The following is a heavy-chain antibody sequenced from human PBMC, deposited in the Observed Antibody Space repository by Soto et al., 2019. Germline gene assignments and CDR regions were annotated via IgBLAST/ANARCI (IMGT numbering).Heavy chain of an antibody. D-gene: IGHD4-17*01. Sequence: SETLSLTCTVSGGSISSSSYYWGWIRQPPGKGLEWIGSIYYSGSTYYNPSLKSRVTISVDTSKNQFSLKLSSVTAEDTAVYYCARTTVTLYLIDYWGQGTLVTVSS. V-gene: IGHV4-39*01. J-gene: IGHJ4*02. CDR1: GGSISSSSYY. CDR2: IYYSGST. CDR3: ARTTVTLYLIDY.